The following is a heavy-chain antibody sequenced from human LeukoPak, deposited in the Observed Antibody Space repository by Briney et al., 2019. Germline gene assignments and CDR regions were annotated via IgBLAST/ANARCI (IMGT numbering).Heavy chain of an antibody. Sequence: PGGSLRLSCAASGFTFSNAWMSWVRQAPGKGLEWVGRIKSKTDGGTTDYAAPVKGRFTISRDDSKNTLYLQMNSLKTEDTAVYYCTTSLPSDNSGWYIFILDYWGQGTLVTVSS. D-gene: IGHD6-19*01. CDR1: GFTFSNAW. J-gene: IGHJ4*02. CDR3: TTSLPSDNSGWYIFILDY. CDR2: IKSKTDGGTT. V-gene: IGHV3-15*01.